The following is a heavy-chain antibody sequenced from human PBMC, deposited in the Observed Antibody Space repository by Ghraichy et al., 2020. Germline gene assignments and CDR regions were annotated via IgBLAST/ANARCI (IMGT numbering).Heavy chain of an antibody. CDR3: ARMAAGIFC. V-gene: IGHV4-34*01. CDR2: INHSGST. Sequence: SETLSLTCAVYGGSFSGYYWSWIRQPPGKGLEWIGEINHSGSTNYNPSLKSRVTISVDTSKNQFSLKLSSVTAADTAVYYCARMAAGIFCWGQGTLVTVSS. CDR1: GGSFSGYY. J-gene: IGHJ4*02. D-gene: IGHD6-13*01.